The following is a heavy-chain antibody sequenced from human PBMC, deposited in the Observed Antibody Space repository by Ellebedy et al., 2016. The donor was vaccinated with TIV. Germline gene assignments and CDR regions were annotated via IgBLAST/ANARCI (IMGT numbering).Heavy chain of an antibody. J-gene: IGHJ5*02. CDR2: ISSSSSYI. CDR1: GFTFSSYS. CDR3: ARVGGYGNWFDP. Sequence: GGSLRLSCAASGFTFSSYSMNWVRQAPGKGLEWVSSISSSSSYIYYADSVKGRFTISRDNAKNSLYLQMNSLRAEDTAVDYCARVGGYGNWFDPWGQGTLVTVSS. V-gene: IGHV3-21*01. D-gene: IGHD5-12*01.